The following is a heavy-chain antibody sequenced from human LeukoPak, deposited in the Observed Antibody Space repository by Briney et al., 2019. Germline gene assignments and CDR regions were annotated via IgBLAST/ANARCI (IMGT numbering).Heavy chain of an antibody. J-gene: IGHJ5*02. CDR1: GFTFGTYG. V-gene: IGHV3-23*01. D-gene: IGHD6-25*01. CDR2: ISGGGSNT. Sequence: GGSLRLSCAASGFTFGTYGMTWVRQAPGKGLEWVSAISGGGSNTYYADSVKGRFTISRDNSKNTLYLQMNSLRAEDTAVYYCAKDRGRSGEFRFDPWGQGTLVTVSS. CDR3: AKDRGRSGEFRFDP.